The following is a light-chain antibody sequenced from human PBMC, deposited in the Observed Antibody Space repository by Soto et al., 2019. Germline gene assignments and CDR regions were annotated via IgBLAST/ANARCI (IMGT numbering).Light chain of an antibody. V-gene: IGLV1-44*01. J-gene: IGLJ1*01. CDR1: SSNIGRNS. CDR3: AAWDDSLNGYV. Sequence: QSVLTQAPSVSGTPGQRVTITCSGSSSNIGRNSVTWYQHLPGTAPKLLTHGNNHRPSGVPDRFSGSKSGTSASLAISGLQPEDEADYCCAAWDDSLNGYVFGTGTKVTVL. CDR2: GNN.